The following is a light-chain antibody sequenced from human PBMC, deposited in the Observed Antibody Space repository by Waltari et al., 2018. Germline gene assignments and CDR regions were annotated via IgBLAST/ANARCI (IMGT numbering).Light chain of an antibody. Sequence: DIVVTQSPLALPVTPGEPASISCRSSQSLRHSNGYNYLDWYVQKPGQSPQVLIYLGSNRAAGVPDRFSGSGSGTDFTLKISRVEAEDVGVYYCMQALQTPWTFGQGTKVEIK. CDR3: MQALQTPWT. V-gene: IGKV2-28*01. CDR2: LGS. J-gene: IGKJ1*01. CDR1: QSLRHSNGYNY.